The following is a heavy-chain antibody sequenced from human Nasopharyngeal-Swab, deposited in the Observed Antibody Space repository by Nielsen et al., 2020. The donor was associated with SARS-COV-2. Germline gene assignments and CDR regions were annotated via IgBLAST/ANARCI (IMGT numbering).Heavy chain of an antibody. CDR1: GFTFSYYY. V-gene: IGHV3-11*03. CDR3: AGGDGFPEGDY. CDR2: ISSSSSYT. Sequence: GESLKISCAASGFTFSYYYMSWIRQAPGKGLEWVSYISSSSSYTNYADSVKGRFTISRDNAKNSLYLQMNSLRAEDTAVYYCAGGDGFPEGDYWGQGTLVTVSS. J-gene: IGHJ4*02. D-gene: IGHD5-24*01.